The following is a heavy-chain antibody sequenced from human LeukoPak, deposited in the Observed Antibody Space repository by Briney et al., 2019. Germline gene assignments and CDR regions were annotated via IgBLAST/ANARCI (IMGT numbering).Heavy chain of an antibody. D-gene: IGHD2-2*01. CDR3: ARGYCSSTSCYYFDY. Sequence: GASVKVSCKASGGTFSSYAISWVRQAPGQGLEWMGGIIPIFGTANYAQKFQGRVTITTDESTSTAYMELRSLRSDDTAVYYCARGYCSSTSCYYFDYWGQGTLVTVSS. CDR1: GGTFSSYA. CDR2: IIPIFGTA. V-gene: IGHV1-69*05. J-gene: IGHJ4*02.